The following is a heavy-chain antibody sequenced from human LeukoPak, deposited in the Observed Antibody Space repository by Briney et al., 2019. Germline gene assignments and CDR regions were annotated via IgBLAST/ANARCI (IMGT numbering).Heavy chain of an antibody. CDR2: IQFDGSIE. V-gene: IGHV3-30*02. D-gene: IGHD2-2*01. Sequence: PGGSLRLSCTASGFIFSTYGMHWVRQAPGKGLEWVAFIQFDGSIEYYVDSVKGRFTISRDNSKNTLYLQMNSLRPEDTSVYYCAKDQQLQPFHYWGQGTLVTVSS. CDR1: GFIFSTYG. CDR3: AKDQQLQPFHY. J-gene: IGHJ4*02.